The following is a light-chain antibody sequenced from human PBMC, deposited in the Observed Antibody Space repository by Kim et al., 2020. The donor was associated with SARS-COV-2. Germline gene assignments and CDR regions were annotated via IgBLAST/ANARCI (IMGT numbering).Light chain of an antibody. V-gene: IGLV1-40*01. CDR3: QSYDSSPSGWV. CDR1: SSNIGAGYD. J-gene: IGLJ3*02. Sequence: QSVLTHPPSVSGAPGQRVTISCTGSSSNIGAGYDVHWYQQLPGTAPKLLIYGNSNRPSGVPDRFSGSKSGTSASLAITGLQAEDEADYYCQSYDSSPSGWVFGGGTQLTVL. CDR2: GNS.